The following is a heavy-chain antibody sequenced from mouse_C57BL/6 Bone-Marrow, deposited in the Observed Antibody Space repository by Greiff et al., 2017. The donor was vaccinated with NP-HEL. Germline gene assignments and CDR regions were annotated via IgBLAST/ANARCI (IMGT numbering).Heavy chain of an antibody. CDR1: GYTFTSYT. D-gene: IGHD2-10*02. CDR3: AYSMAWFAY. CDR2: INPSSGYT. Sequence: QVQLQQSGAELARPGASVKMSCKASGYTFTSYTMHWVKQRPGQGLEWIGYINPSSGYTKYNQKFEDKATLTADKSSSTAYMQLSSLTSEDSAVYYCAYSMAWFAYWGQGTLVTVSA. V-gene: IGHV1-4*01. J-gene: IGHJ3*01.